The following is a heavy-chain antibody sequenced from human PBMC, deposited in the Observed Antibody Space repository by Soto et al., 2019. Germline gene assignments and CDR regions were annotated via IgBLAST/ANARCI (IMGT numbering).Heavy chain of an antibody. V-gene: IGHV3-23*01. CDR1: GFIFSNYA. D-gene: IGHD3-10*01. CDR2: IGGSTGST. J-gene: IGHJ4*02. Sequence: PGGSMRLSCAASGFIFSNYAMSWVRQAPGKGLEWVSAIGGSTGSTYYADSVKGRFTISRDNSKNTLYLQMNSLRAEDTAVYYCARWRFLDYYGSGSYFFDSWGQGTLVTVSS. CDR3: ARWRFLDYYGSGSYFFDS.